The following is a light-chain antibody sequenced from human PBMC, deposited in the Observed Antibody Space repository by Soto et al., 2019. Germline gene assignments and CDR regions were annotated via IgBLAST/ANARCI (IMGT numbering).Light chain of an antibody. CDR3: QQSYSTPET. J-gene: IGKJ1*01. Sequence: DSQMTHSPSSLSASVGDRVTITCRASQSISSYLNWYQQKPGKAPKLLIYAASSLQSGVPSRFSGSGSGTDFTLTISSLQPEDFASYYCQQSYSTPETFGQGTKVEIK. CDR1: QSISSY. V-gene: IGKV1-39*01. CDR2: AAS.